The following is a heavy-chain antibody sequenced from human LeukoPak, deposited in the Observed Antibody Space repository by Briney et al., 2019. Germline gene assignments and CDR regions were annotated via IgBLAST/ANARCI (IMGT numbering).Heavy chain of an antibody. V-gene: IGHV4-30-2*01. CDR1: GGSISSGGYY. D-gene: IGHD3-3*01. Sequence: KSSETLSLTCSVSGGSISSGGYYWSWIRQPPGKGLEWIGYIYHSGSTYYNPSLKSRVTISVDRSKNQFSLKLSSVTAADTAVYYCARADLGYYFDYWGQGTLVTVSS. CDR3: ARADLGYYFDY. CDR2: IYHSGST. J-gene: IGHJ4*02.